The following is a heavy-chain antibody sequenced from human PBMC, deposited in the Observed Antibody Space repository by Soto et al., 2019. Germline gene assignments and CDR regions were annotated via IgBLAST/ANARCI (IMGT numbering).Heavy chain of an antibody. CDR2: IYYSGST. D-gene: IGHD3-10*01. CDR3: ARVDRPYYGSGSSNYGMDV. CDR1: GGSISSGGYY. J-gene: IGHJ6*02. V-gene: IGHV4-31*03. Sequence: PSETLSLTCTVSGGSISSGGYYWSWIRQHPGKGLEWIGYIYYSGSTYYNPSLKSRVTISVDTSKNQFSLKLSSVTAADTAVYYCARVDRPYYGSGSSNYGMDVWGQGTTVTVSS.